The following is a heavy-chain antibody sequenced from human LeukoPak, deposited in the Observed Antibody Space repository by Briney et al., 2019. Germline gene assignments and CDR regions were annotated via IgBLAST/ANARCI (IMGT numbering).Heavy chain of an antibody. Sequence: SETLSLTCSVSGDSISSNNYFWGWIRQPPGKGLEWIGIIDYSGSTYYNSSLKSRVTISVDTSKNQFSLKLSSVTAADTAVFYCATSGWYLLPGIYWGQGTLVTVSS. V-gene: IGHV4-39*01. D-gene: IGHD6-19*01. CDR1: GDSISSNNYF. CDR2: IDYSGST. J-gene: IGHJ4*02. CDR3: ATSGWYLLPGIY.